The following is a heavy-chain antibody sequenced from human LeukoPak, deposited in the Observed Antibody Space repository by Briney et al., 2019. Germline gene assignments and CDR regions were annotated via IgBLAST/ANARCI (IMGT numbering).Heavy chain of an antibody. Sequence: GGSLRLSCAASGFTFSTYALSWVRQAPGRGLEWVANIKQDGSEKYYVDSVKGRFTISRDNAKNSPYLQMNSLRAEDTAVYYCARERRTTSAFDIWGQGTMVTVSS. J-gene: IGHJ3*02. CDR3: ARERRTTSAFDI. V-gene: IGHV3-7*01. D-gene: IGHD1-1*01. CDR1: GFTFSTYA. CDR2: IKQDGSEK.